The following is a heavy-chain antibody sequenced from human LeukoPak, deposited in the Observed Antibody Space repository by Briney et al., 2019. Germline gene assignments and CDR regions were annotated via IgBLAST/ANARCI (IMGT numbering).Heavy chain of an antibody. V-gene: IGHV1-69*02. J-gene: IGHJ4*02. CDR3: ASGADFCSSTSCPDY. CDR1: GSTFSSYT. D-gene: IGHD2-2*01. Sequence: SVKVSCKASGSTFSSYTISWVRQAPGQGLEWMGRIIPILGIANYAQKFQGRVTITADKSTSTAYMELSSLISEDTAVYDCASGADFCSSTSCPDYWGQGTLVTVSS. CDR2: IIPILGIA.